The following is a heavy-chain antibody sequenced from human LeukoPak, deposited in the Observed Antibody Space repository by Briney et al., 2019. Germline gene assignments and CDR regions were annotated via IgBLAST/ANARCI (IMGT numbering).Heavy chain of an antibody. J-gene: IGHJ3*02. Sequence: SETLSLTCNVSGASMSNYYWVWIRQPPGKGLEWIGSIYHSGTTYSGSTYYNPSLKSRVTISLDTSKNQFSLKVGSMTAADTAVYYCARGYYDSSGFPSDAFDIWGQGTMVTVSS. CDR3: ARGYYDSSGFPSDAFDI. CDR1: GASMSNYY. CDR2: IYHSGTTYSGST. D-gene: IGHD3-22*01. V-gene: IGHV4-39*07.